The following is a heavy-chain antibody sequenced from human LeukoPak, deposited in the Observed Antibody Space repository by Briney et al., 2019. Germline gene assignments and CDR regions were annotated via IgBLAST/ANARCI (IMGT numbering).Heavy chain of an antibody. V-gene: IGHV3-7*01. J-gene: IGHJ4*02. CDR2: IKQDGSEK. CDR1: GFTFSDYW. Sequence: GGSLRLSCAASGFTFSDYWMRWVRQAPGKGLEWVADIKQDGSEKYYVDSVKGRFTISRENAKNSLYLQMSSLRAEDTAVYYCARVDYYDSSGHSIDYRGQGTLVTVSS. D-gene: IGHD3-22*01. CDR3: ARVDYYDSSGHSIDY.